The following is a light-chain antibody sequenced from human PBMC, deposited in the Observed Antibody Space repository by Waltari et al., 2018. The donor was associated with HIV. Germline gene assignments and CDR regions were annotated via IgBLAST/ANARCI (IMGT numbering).Light chain of an antibody. J-gene: IGKJ1*01. CDR2: HAS. V-gene: IGKV3-15*01. CDR3: QQYDNWPPWT. Sequence: DIVMTQSPATLSVSPGEGATLSCRASQTVSNKLAWVQQRPGQATRLLIYHASTRDTAIPPRFSGSGSGTEFKLTISNLQSEDVAVDYCQQYDNWPPWTFGRGTKVEAK. CDR1: QTVSNK.